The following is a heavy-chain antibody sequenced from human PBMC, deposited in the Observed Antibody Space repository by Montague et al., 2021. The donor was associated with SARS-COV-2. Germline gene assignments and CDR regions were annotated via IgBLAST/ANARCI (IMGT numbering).Heavy chain of an antibody. D-gene: IGHD2-8*02. CDR3: ARLRDGVVPAPILGVGPYYSYSYLDV. CDR2: INHCGST. Sequence: SETLSLTCAVHGTSFSGYYWNWIRQPPGKGLEWMGEINHCGSTKYSPTLKSTPTISTDTSKNQFSLKLTSVAAADTAVYFCARLRDGVVPAPILGVGPYYSYSYLDVWGRGTTVTVSS. J-gene: IGHJ6*03. V-gene: IGHV4-34*01. CDR1: GTSFSGYY.